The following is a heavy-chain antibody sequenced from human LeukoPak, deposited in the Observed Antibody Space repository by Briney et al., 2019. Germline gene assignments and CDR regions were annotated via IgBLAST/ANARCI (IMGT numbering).Heavy chain of an antibody. CDR3: APLGSTVDY. J-gene: IGHJ4*02. CDR2: ISGSGGNT. Sequence: HPGGSLRLSCAASGFTFSTYAMSWVRQAPGKGLEWVPAISGSGGNTYYADSGKGRFTISRDNSKNTLYLQMNSLRAEDTAVYYCAPLGSTVDYWGQGTLVTVSS. CDR1: GFTFSTYA. V-gene: IGHV3-23*01.